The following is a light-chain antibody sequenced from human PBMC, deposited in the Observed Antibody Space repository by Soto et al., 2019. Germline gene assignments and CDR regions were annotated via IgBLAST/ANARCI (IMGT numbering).Light chain of an antibody. CDR3: QQYNEWPRT. CDR2: GAS. V-gene: IGKV3-15*01. J-gene: IGKJ1*01. Sequence: EIVLTQSPATLSVSPGERATLSCRASQSVSSNLAWYQQKPGQAPRLLIYGASTRATGIPDRFSGSVSGTEFTLTISSLQSEDFAVYYCQQYNEWPRTFGQGTKVDIK. CDR1: QSVSSN.